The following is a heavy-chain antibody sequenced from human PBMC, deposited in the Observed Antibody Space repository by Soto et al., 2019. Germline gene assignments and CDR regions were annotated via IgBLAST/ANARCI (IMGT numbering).Heavy chain of an antibody. Sequence: GGSLRLSCAASGFTFRSYAMSWVRKAPGKGLEWVSAISGSGGSTYYADSVKGRFTISRDNSKNTLFLQMNSLRAEDTAVYYCAKDKGAPAFDPWGQGTLVTVSS. V-gene: IGHV3-23*01. J-gene: IGHJ5*02. CDR1: GFTFRSYA. CDR3: AKDKGAPAFDP. CDR2: ISGSGGST. D-gene: IGHD1-26*01.